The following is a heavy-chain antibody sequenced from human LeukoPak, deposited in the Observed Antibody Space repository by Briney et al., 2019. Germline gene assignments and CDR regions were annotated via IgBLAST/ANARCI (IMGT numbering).Heavy chain of an antibody. J-gene: IGHJ4*02. V-gene: IGHV3-21*04. CDR1: GFTFSSYS. D-gene: IGHD3-22*01. CDR3: AREGSDGYDSSGYYHDFDY. Sequence: GGSLRLSCAASGFTFSSYSMNWVRQAPGKGLEWVSSISSSSSYIYYADSVKGRFTISRDNAKNSLYLQMNSLRAEDTAVYYCAREGSDGYDSSGYYHDFDYWGQGTLVTVSS. CDR2: ISSSSSYI.